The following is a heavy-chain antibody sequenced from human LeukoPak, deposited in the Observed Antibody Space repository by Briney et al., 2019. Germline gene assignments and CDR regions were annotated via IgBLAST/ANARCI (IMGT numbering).Heavy chain of an antibody. V-gene: IGHV3-30*18. CDR1: GFTFSSYG. J-gene: IGHJ4*02. D-gene: IGHD3-10*01. Sequence: GGSLRLSCAASGFTFSSYGMHWVRQAPGKGLEWVAVISYDGSNKYYADSVKGRFTISRDNSKNTLYLQMNSLRAEGTAVYYCAKDNRYGSGSFDYWGQGTLVTVSS. CDR2: ISYDGSNK. CDR3: AKDNRYGSGSFDY.